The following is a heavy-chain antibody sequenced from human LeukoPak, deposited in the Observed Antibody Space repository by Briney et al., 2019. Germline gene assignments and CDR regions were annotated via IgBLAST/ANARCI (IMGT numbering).Heavy chain of an antibody. CDR2: ISYDGSNK. Sequence: PGGSLRLSCAASGFTFSSYAMHWVRQAPGKGLEWVAVISYDGSNKYYADSVKGRFTISRDNSKNTLYLQMNSLRAEDTAVYYCARDYGGNPFDAFDIWGQGTMVTVSS. V-gene: IGHV3-30-3*01. CDR1: GFTFSSYA. CDR3: ARDYGGNPFDAFDI. D-gene: IGHD4-23*01. J-gene: IGHJ3*02.